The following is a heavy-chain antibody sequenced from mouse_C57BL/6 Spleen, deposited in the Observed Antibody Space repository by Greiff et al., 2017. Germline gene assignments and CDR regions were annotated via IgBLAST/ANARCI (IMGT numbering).Heavy chain of an antibody. CDR3: ARWRGIMDY. Sequence: VKLMESGPELVKPGASVKISCKASGYAFSSSWMNWVKQRPGKGLGWIGRIYPGDGDTNYNGKFKGKATLTADKSSRTAYMQLSSLTSEDSAVYFCARWRGIMDYWGQGTSVTVAS. J-gene: IGHJ4*01. CDR2: IYPGDGDT. V-gene: IGHV1-82*01. CDR1: GYAFSSSW.